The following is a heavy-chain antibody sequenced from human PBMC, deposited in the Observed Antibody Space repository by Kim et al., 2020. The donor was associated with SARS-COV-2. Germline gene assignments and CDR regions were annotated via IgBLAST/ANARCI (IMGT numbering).Heavy chain of an antibody. D-gene: IGHD1-1*01. CDR1: GYTFTSYG. J-gene: IGHJ6*02. Sequence: ASVKVSCKASGYTFTSYGISWVRQAPGQGLEWMGWISAYNGNTNYAQKLQGRVTMTTDTSTSTAYMELRSLRSDDTAVYYCARVATGTRRNYYGMDVWGQGTTVTVSS. CDR2: ISAYNGNT. V-gene: IGHV1-18*01. CDR3: ARVATGTRRNYYGMDV.